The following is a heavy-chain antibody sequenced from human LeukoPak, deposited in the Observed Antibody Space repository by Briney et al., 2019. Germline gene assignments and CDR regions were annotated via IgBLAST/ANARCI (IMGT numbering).Heavy chain of an antibody. CDR3: AGGTSGYTGYFDY. J-gene: IGHJ4*02. Sequence: PGGSLRLSCAASGFTFSSYSMNWVRQAPGKGLEWVSYISSSSSTIYYADSVKGRFTISRDISKNTLYLQMNSLRAEDTAVYSCAGGTSGYTGYFDYWGQGTLVTVSS. D-gene: IGHD3-22*01. CDR2: ISSSSSTI. CDR1: GFTFSSYS. V-gene: IGHV3-48*01.